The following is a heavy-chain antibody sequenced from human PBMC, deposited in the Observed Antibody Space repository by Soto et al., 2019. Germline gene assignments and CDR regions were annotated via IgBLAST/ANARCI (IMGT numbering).Heavy chain of an antibody. Sequence: GESLKISCHGSGYSFASYWIGLVLQMPGKDLEWMGIIYPGDSDTRYSPSFQGQVTISADKSLRTAYLQWTSLKASDTALYYCARTRSFTLGFYYDGMDVWGQGTTVX. CDR3: ARTRSFTLGFYYDGMDV. CDR2: IYPGDSDT. CDR1: GYSFASYW. D-gene: IGHD6-6*01. J-gene: IGHJ6*02. V-gene: IGHV5-51*01.